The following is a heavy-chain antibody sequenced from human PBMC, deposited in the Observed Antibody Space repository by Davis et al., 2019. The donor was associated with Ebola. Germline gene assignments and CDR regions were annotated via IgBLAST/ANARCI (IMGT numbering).Heavy chain of an antibody. Sequence: SVKVSCKASGGTFSSYAISWVRQAPGQGLEWMGGIIPIFGTANYAQKFQGRVTMTRDTSTSTVYMELSSLRSEDTAVYYCARDPLNGDYGDYWGQGTLVTVSS. CDR1: GGTFSSYA. V-gene: IGHV1-69*05. CDR3: ARDPLNGDYGDY. J-gene: IGHJ4*02. D-gene: IGHD4-17*01. CDR2: IIPIFGTA.